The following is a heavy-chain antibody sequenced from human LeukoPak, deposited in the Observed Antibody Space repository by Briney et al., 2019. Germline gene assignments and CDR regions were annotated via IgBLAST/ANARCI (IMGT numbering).Heavy chain of an antibody. CDR1: GGSFSGYY. D-gene: IGHD3-22*01. V-gene: IGHV3-23*01. CDR3: AKDSYNYYDSSGSFDY. Sequence: ETLPLTCAVYGGSFSGYYWSWVRQAPGKGLEWVSAVSGSGGSTYYADSVKGRFTISKDNSKNTLYLQMNSLRAEDTAVYYCAKDSYNYYDSSGSFDYWGQGTLVTVSS. J-gene: IGHJ4*02. CDR2: VSGSGGST.